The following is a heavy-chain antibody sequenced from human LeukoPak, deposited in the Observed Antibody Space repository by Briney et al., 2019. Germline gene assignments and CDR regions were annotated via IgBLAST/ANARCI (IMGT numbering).Heavy chain of an antibody. D-gene: IGHD6-13*01. Sequence: ASVKVSCKASGYTFTSYYTHWVRQAPGQGLEWMEIINPSGGSTSYAQKFQGRVTMTRDTSTSTVYMELSSLRSEDTAVYYCARSIAAAAGWFDPWGQGTLVTVSS. CDR1: GYTFTSYY. CDR2: INPSGGST. CDR3: ARSIAAAAGWFDP. J-gene: IGHJ5*02. V-gene: IGHV1-46*01.